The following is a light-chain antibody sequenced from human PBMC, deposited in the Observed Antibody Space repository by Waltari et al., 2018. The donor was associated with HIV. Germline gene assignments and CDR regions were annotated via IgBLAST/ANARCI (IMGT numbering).Light chain of an antibody. CDR1: SSNIGNNQ. CDR2: DNN. J-gene: IGLJ1*01. V-gene: IGLV1-51*01. Sequence: QSVLTQPPSVSAAPGQKVTISCSGSSSNIGNNQLSWYQQLPGTAPKLLIYDNNKRPSGIPDRFSASKSGTSATLGITGLQTGDEAEYYCGAWDSSLSAVVFGTGTKVTVL. CDR3: GAWDSSLSAVV.